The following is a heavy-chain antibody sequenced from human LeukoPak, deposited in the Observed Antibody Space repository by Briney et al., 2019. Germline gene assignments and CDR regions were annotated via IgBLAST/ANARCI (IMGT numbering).Heavy chain of an antibody. CDR1: GYSMSSGYY. CDR2: IFHSGNS. Sequence: SETLSLTCTVSGYSMSSGYYWGWIRQPPGKGLQWIGSIFHSGNSYYNPSLKSRVTISVDTSKNQFSLKVNSVTAADTAVYYCARDEHRGWTPEYYFDYWGQGTLVTVSS. D-gene: IGHD6-19*01. CDR3: ARDEHRGWTPEYYFDY. V-gene: IGHV4-38-2*02. J-gene: IGHJ4*02.